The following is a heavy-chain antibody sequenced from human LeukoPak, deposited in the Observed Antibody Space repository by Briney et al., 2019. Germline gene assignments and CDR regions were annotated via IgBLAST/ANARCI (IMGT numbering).Heavy chain of an antibody. V-gene: IGHV4-34*01. D-gene: IGHD3-22*01. J-gene: IGHJ4*02. CDR2: INHSGST. CDR3: ASEAYYYDSSGYYKY. Sequence: SETLSLTCAVYGGSFSGYYWSWIRQPPGQGLEWIGEINHSGSTNYNPSLKSRVTISVDTSKNQFSLKLSSVTAADTAVYYCASEAYYYDSSGYYKYWGQGTLVTVSS. CDR1: GGSFSGYY.